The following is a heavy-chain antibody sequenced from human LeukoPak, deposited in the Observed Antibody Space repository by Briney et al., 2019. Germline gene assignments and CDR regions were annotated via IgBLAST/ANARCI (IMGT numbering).Heavy chain of an antibody. V-gene: IGHV3-21*01. D-gene: IGHD1-26*01. J-gene: IGHJ4*02. CDR2: ISSSSSYI. CDR3: ARGKSRGSHIDY. CDR1: GFTFSSYS. Sequence: GGSLRLSCAASGFTFSSYSMNWVRQAPGKGLEWVSSISSSSSYIYYADSVKGRFTISRDNAKNSLYLQMNSLRAEDTAVYYCARGKSRGSHIDYWGQGTLVTVSS.